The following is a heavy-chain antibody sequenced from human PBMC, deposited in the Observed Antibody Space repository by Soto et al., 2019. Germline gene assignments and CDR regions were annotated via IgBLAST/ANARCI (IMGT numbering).Heavy chain of an antibody. Sequence: EVQLLESGGGLVQPGGSSRLSCAASGFTFSVFAKSWVRQAPGKGLELVSTISGRGENAYYADSVKGRITISRDNSKNTRDLQMNSRGGEDTAVYYCAKDRGTGDYGVNAVDIWGQGTMVTVAS. J-gene: IGHJ3*02. CDR3: AKDRGTGDYGVNAVDI. V-gene: IGHV3-23*01. CDR1: GFTFSVFA. CDR2: ISGRGENA. D-gene: IGHD7-27*01.